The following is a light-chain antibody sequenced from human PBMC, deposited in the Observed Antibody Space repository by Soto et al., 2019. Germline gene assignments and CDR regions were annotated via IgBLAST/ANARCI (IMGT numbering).Light chain of an antibody. V-gene: IGLV2-14*01. CDR1: SSDVGRYNY. J-gene: IGLJ1*01. CDR2: DVS. Sequence: PVLAHPASVSGSPRQSITISCTGTSSDVGRYNYVSWFQQHPGKAPKLLIYDVSNWPSGVSDRFSGSKSGNTASLTISGLQAEDEADYYCSSFTTSSTFVFGTGTKVTVL. CDR3: SSFTTSSTFV.